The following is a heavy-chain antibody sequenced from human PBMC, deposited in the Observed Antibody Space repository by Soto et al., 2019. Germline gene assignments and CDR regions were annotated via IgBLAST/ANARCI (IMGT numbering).Heavy chain of an antibody. CDR2: ISSSSSTI. Sequence: GVSLRLSCAASGVTFSGYSMNWVRKATGKGLKWVSYISSSSSTIYYADSVKGRFTISRDNAKNSLYLQMNSLRAEDTAVYYCAREEPVNDHFDYRGQGTLVTVSS. J-gene: IGHJ4*02. V-gene: IGHV3-48*01. D-gene: IGHD2-8*01. CDR3: AREEPVNDHFDY. CDR1: GVTFSGYS.